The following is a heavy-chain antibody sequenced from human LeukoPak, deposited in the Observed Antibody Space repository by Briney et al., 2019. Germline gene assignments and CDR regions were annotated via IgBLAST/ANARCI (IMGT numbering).Heavy chain of an antibody. V-gene: IGHV1-69*01. J-gene: IGHJ6*02. CDR1: GGTFSNYA. Sequence: SVKVSFKASGGTFSNYAISWVRQAPGQGLEWMGGIIPIFGTANYAQKFQGRVTITADESTSTAYMELSSLRSEDTAVYYCARYPPYYYDSSGYYYYYYGMDVWGQGTTVTVSS. CDR3: ARYPPYYYDSSGYYYYYYGMDV. CDR2: IIPIFGTA. D-gene: IGHD3-22*01.